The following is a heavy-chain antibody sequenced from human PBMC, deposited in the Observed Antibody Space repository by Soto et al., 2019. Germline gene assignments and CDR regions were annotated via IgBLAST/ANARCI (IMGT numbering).Heavy chain of an antibody. CDR2: ISGTGGST. D-gene: IGHD4-17*01. CDR3: AKATVTTRGYFDY. Sequence: EVQLLESGGGLVQPGGSLRLSCAASGFSFSSYAMSWVRQAPGKGLEWVSAISGTGGSTYYADSVKGRFTISRDNSKNTLYLQMNSLRAEDTAVYYCAKATVTTRGYFDYWDQGTLVTVSS. CDR1: GFSFSSYA. V-gene: IGHV3-23*01. J-gene: IGHJ4*02.